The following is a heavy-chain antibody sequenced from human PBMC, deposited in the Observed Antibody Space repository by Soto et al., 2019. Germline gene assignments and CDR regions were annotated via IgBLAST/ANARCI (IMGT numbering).Heavy chain of an antibody. CDR1: GFTFSTHA. J-gene: IGHJ4*02. V-gene: IGHV3-23*01. CDR2: ISSGGTTT. D-gene: IGHD3-16*01. Sequence: GGSLRLSCAASGFTFSTHAMSWVRQAPGKGLEWVSSISSGGTTTFYAASVEGRFTISRDKSKNTLYLQMNSLRADDTAVYFCTKEGGSIGGWFGRKFDSWGQGTQVTVSS. CDR3: TKEGGSIGGWFGRKFDS.